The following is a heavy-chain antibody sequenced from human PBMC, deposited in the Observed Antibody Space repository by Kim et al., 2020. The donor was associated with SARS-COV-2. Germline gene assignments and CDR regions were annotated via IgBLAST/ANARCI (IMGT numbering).Heavy chain of an antibody. Sequence: GGSLRLSCAASGFTFSSYAMSWVRQAPGKGLEWVSAISGSGGSTYYADSVKGRFTISRDNSKNTLYLQMNSLRAEDTAVYYCAKGRLRYFDWLPQGYAFDIWGQGTMVTVSS. V-gene: IGHV3-23*01. CDR3: AKGRLRYFDWLPQGYAFDI. D-gene: IGHD3-9*01. J-gene: IGHJ3*02. CDR2: ISGSGGST. CDR1: GFTFSSYA.